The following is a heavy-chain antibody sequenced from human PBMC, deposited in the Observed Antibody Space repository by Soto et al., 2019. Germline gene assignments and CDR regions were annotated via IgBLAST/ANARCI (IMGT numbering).Heavy chain of an antibody. J-gene: IGHJ6*02. Sequence: SETLSLTCTVSGDSISDYYWSWIRQPAGKGLEWIGRFYYSGNTKSNPSLKSRVTMSADTSQNQFSLSLRSVTAADSAIYYCARMYNSGFYRPEGDYFFYGMDVWAKGPRSPSP. D-gene: IGHD6-19*01. CDR2: FYYSGNT. CDR3: ARMYNSGFYRPEGDYFFYGMDV. CDR1: GDSISDYY. V-gene: IGHV4-4*07.